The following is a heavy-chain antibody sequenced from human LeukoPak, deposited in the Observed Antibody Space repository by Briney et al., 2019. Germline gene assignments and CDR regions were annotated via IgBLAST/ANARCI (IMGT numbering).Heavy chain of an antibody. CDR3: ARRSPGSSSLFFYYMDV. V-gene: IGHV3-23*01. J-gene: IGHJ6*03. D-gene: IGHD1-26*01. Sequence: PGGSMRLSCAASGFTFSNHAMSWVRQAPGKGLEGVTGFSRSHSSTFFADHVKGRFTIPRDNAKNSLYLQINTLQAEDTAVYYCARRSPGSSSLFFYYMDVWGKGTTVTVSS. CDR2: FSRSHSST. CDR1: GFTFSNHA.